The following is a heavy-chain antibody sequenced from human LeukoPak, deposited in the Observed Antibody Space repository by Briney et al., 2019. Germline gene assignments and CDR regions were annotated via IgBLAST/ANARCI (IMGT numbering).Heavy chain of an antibody. J-gene: IGHJ4*02. D-gene: IGHD6-13*01. CDR1: GFTFDDNA. CDR2: ISWNSGSI. CDR3: AKTRPLDSSSWSHGDY. V-gene: IGHV3-9*01. Sequence: GGSLRLSCAASGFTFDDNAMHWVRQAPGKGLEWVSGISWNSGSIAYADSVKDRFTISRDNAKNTLYLQMNSLRAEDTAVYYCAKTRPLDSSSWSHGDYWGQGTLVTVSS.